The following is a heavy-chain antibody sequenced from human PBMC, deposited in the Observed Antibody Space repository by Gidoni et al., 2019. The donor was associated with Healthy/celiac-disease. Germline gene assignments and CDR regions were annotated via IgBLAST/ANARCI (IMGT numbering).Heavy chain of an antibody. CDR1: GGSFSGYY. Sequence: GAGLLKPSETLSLTCAVYGGSFSGYYWSWIRQPPGKGLEWIGEINHSGSTNYNPSLKSRVTISVDTSKNQFSLKLSSVTAADTAVYYCARGYTIFGDYYYYGMDVWGQGTTVTVSS. CDR3: ARGYTIFGDYYYYGMDV. V-gene: IGHV4-34*01. J-gene: IGHJ6*02. CDR2: INHSGST. D-gene: IGHD3-3*01.